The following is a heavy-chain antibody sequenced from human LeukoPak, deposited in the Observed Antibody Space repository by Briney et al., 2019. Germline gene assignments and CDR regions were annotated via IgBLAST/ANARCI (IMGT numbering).Heavy chain of an antibody. D-gene: IGHD1-26*01. CDR2: IRYDGSTK. CDR1: GFTFSSYG. CDR3: AKYLGSYFDY. V-gene: IGHV3-30*02. Sequence: GGSLRLSCAASGFTFSSYGMHWVRQAPGKGREWVTFIRYDGSTKYYADSVKGRFTISRDNSKNTLYLQMNSLSPEDTAVYYCAKYLGSYFDYWGQGTLVTVSS. J-gene: IGHJ4*02.